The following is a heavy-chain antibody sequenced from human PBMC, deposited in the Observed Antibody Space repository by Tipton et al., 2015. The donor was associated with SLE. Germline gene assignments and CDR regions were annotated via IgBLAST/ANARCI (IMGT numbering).Heavy chain of an antibody. Sequence: QVQLVQSGAEVKKPGSSVKVSCKASGGTFSSYAISWVRQAPGQGLEWMGGIIPIFGTANYAQKFQGRVTITADESTSTAYMELSSLRSEDTAVYYCARSIQRIAAAGTGRNGMDVWGQGTTVTVSS. V-gene: IGHV1-69*01. CDR3: ARSIQRIAAAGTGRNGMDV. D-gene: IGHD6-13*01. CDR1: GGTFSSYA. J-gene: IGHJ6*02. CDR2: IIPIFGTA.